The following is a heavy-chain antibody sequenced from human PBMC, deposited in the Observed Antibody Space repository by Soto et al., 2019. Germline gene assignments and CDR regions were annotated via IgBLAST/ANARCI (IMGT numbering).Heavy chain of an antibody. D-gene: IGHD2-8*01. CDR3: AGMVYAIPGSPYFDY. V-gene: IGHV4-31*03. Sequence: QVQLQESGPGLVKPSQTLSLTCTVSGGSISSGGYYWSWIRQHPGKGLEWIGYLYYSGSTYYNPSLKSRVTISVDTSKNQFSLKLSSVTAADTAVYYCAGMVYAIPGSPYFDYWGQGTLVTVSS. CDR1: GGSISSGGYY. CDR2: LYYSGST. J-gene: IGHJ4*02.